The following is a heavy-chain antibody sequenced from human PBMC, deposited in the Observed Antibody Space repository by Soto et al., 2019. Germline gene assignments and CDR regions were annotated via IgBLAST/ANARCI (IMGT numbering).Heavy chain of an antibody. CDR3: PRDGIQSSLSGRDRFDP. D-gene: IGHD5-18*01. CDR1: GGSISRCNYY. V-gene: IGHV4-30-4*01. CDR2: IYSSGSR. Sequence: PSETLSLTCTVSGGSISRCNYYWSWIRQSPGKGVGGSGYIYSSGSRYYNPSLSSRVSMSVDTSKNQSPLNLSSVTAEDTAVYFCPRDGIQSSLSGRDRFDPCGQRTRVTVSS. J-gene: IGHJ5*02.